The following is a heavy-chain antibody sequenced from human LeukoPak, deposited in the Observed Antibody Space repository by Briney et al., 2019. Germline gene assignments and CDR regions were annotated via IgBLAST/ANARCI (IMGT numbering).Heavy chain of an antibody. CDR1: GYIFTGYA. V-gene: IGHV7-4-1*02. D-gene: IGHD3-22*01. J-gene: IGHJ6*02. CDR2: INTNTGNQ. CDR3: ARNMHYHESSGYYSVNYDGMDV. Sequence: ASVKVSCKASGYIFTGYALNWVRQPPGQGLEWMGWINTNTGNQTYAQGVTGRFVFSLDTSVRTAYLQISSLETEDTATYYCARNMHYHESSGYYSVNYDGMDVWGQGTTVTVAS.